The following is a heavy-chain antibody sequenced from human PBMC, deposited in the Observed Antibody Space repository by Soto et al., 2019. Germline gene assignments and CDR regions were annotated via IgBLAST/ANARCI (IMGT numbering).Heavy chain of an antibody. CDR1: GVSIHNSQSF. D-gene: IGHD1-20*01. CDR2: VYHNGGA. Sequence: SENLSLTCTVSGVSIHNSQSFWAVIRQPPGKGLQFIASVYHNGGAHYNSSLKSRVTISVDTANNQASLRMRSLTDEDTAFYYCGRVVEGVTRHTDPDSWGQGIMVTVSS. CDR3: GRVVEGVTRHTDPDS. J-gene: IGHJ5*01. V-gene: IGHV4-39*01.